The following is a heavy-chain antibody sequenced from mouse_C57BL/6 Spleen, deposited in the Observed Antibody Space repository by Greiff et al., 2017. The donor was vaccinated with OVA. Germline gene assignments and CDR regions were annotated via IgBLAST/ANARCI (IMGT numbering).Heavy chain of an antibody. V-gene: IGHV1-18*01. J-gene: IGHJ1*03. CDR2: INPNNGGT. Sequence: EVQLQQSGPELVKPGASVKIPCKASGYTFTDYNMDWVKQSHGKSLEWIGDINPNNGGTIYNQKFKGKATLTVDKSSSTAYMELRSLTSEDTAVYYCARCGTDYGSSSWYFDVWGTGTTVTVSS. D-gene: IGHD1-1*01. CDR1: GYTFTDYN. CDR3: ARCGTDYGSSSWYFDV.